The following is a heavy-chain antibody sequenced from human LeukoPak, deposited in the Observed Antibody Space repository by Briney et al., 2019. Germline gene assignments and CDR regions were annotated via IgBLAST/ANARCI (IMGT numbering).Heavy chain of an antibody. V-gene: IGHV3-48*03. D-gene: IGHD2-2*01. Sequence: PGGSLRLSCAASGFTFSSYETNWVRQAPGKGLEWVSYISNSGSSIYYADSVKGRFTISRDNAKNSLYLQMNSLRAEDTAVYYCARDCSSTSCYDRDYWGQGTLVTVSS. J-gene: IGHJ4*02. CDR3: ARDCSSTSCYDRDY. CDR2: ISNSGSSI. CDR1: GFTFSSYE.